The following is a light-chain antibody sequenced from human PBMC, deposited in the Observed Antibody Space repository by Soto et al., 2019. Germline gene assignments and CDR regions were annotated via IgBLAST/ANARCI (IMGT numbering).Light chain of an antibody. V-gene: IGKV2-28*01. CDR3: MQALQTPYT. Sequence: DIVMTQSPLSLPVTPGEPASISCRSSQSLLHSNGYNYLDWYLQKPEQSPQLLIYLGSNRSSGVPDRFSGSGSGTDFTLKISRVEAEDVGVYYCMQALQTPYTFGQGTKVDIK. CDR2: LGS. CDR1: QSLLHSNGYNY. J-gene: IGKJ2*01.